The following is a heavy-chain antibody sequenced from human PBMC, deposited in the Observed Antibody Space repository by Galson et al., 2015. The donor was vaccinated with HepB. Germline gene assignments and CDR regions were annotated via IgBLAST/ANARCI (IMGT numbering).Heavy chain of an antibody. V-gene: IGHV4-39*01. CDR2: IYYSGST. Sequence: SETLSLTCTVSGGSISSSSYYWGWIRQPPGKGLEWIGSIYYSGSTYYNPSLKSRLTISVDTSKNQFSLKLNSVTAADTAVYYCASLYDYVWGNYRLDYWGQGTLVTVSS. J-gene: IGHJ4*02. D-gene: IGHD3-16*02. CDR3: ASLYDYVWGNYRLDY. CDR1: GGSISSSSYY.